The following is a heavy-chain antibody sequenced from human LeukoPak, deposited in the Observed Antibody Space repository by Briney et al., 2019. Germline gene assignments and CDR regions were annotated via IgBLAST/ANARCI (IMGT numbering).Heavy chain of an antibody. CDR1: GGSISSYY. Sequence: SETLSLTCTVSGGSISSYYWSWIRQPPGKGLEWIGYIYYSGSTNYNPSLKSRVTISVDTSKNQFSLKLSSVTAADTAVYYCARSSGVNWYFELWGRGTLVTVSS. J-gene: IGHJ2*01. CDR3: ARSSGVNWYFEL. V-gene: IGHV4-59*01. CDR2: IYYSGST. D-gene: IGHD2-8*01.